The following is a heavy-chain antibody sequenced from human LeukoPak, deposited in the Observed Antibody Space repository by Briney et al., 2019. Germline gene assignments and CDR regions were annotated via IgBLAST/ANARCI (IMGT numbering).Heavy chain of an antibody. CDR2: IDGETGNT. Sequence: ASVKVPCKASGYTFIHYYMHWVRQARGQGLEWMGRIDGETGNTRYAQNFQGRVSMTRDTSTSTVYMEPSSLRFEDTAVYYCARDPGGNYFGPGTHFAYWGQGALVTVSS. CDR3: ARDPGGNYFGPGTHFAY. J-gene: IGHJ4*02. D-gene: IGHD3-10*01. V-gene: IGHV1-46*01. CDR1: GYTFIHYY.